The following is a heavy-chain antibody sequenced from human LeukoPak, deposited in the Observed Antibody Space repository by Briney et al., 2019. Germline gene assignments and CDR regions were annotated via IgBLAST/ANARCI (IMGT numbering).Heavy chain of an antibody. V-gene: IGHV3-21*01. CDR3: ARDNSGSYYYMDV. CDR2: ISSSSSYI. J-gene: IGHJ6*03. D-gene: IGHD1-26*01. CDR1: GFTFSSYS. Sequence: GGSLRLSCAASGFTFSSYSMNWVRQAPGKGLEWVSSISSSSSYIYYADSVKGRFTISRDNAKNSLYLQMSSLRAEDTAVYYCARDNSGSYYYMDVWGKGATVTVSS.